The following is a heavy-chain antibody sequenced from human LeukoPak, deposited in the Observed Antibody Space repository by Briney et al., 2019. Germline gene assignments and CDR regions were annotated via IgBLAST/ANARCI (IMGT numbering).Heavy chain of an antibody. CDR2: MNPNSGNT. D-gene: IGHD5-12*01. Sequence: ASVKVSCKASGYTFTSYDINWVRQATGQGLEWMGWMNPNSGNTGYAQKFQGRVTMTRNTSISTAYMELSSLRSEDTAVYYCARVSDSGYDGTFDYRGQGTLVTVSS. CDR1: GYTFTSYD. V-gene: IGHV1-8*01. CDR3: ARVSDSGYDGTFDY. J-gene: IGHJ4*02.